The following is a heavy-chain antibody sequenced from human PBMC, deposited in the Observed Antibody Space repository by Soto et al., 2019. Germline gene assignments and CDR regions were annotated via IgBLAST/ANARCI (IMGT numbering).Heavy chain of an antibody. J-gene: IGHJ4*02. CDR1: GFSLSTSGVG. V-gene: IGHV2-5*01. CDR2: IYWNDDK. D-gene: IGHD3-10*01. Sequence: GPTLVNPTHTLTLTCTFSGFSLSTSGVGVGWIRQPPGKALEWLALIYWNDDKRYSPSLKSRLTITKDTSKNQVVLTMTNMDPVDTAKYYCEHSQRPWFGESNFDYWGQGTLVTVYS. CDR3: EHSQRPWFGESNFDY.